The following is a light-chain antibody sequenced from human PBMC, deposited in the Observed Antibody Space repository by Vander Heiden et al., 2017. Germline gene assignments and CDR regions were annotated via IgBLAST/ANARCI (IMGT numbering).Light chain of an antibody. Sequence: DIQMTQSPSTLSASVGDRVTITCRASQSISSWLAWYQQKPGKAPTLLIYKASDLESGVPSRFSGSGSGTEFTLTISSLQPDDFATYYCQQYNSFSRTFGQGTKVEIK. J-gene: IGKJ1*01. CDR1: QSISSW. CDR2: KAS. V-gene: IGKV1-5*03. CDR3: QQYNSFSRT.